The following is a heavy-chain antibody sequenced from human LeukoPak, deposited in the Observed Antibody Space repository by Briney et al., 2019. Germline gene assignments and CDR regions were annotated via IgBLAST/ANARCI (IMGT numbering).Heavy chain of an antibody. J-gene: IGHJ4*02. V-gene: IGHV1-69*04. CDR1: GGTFSSYA. CDR3: ARDGSSGYERHFDY. CDR2: IIPILGIA. Sequence: GASVKVSCKASGGTFSSYAISWVRQAPGQGLEWMGRIIPILGIANYAQKFQGRVTITADKSTSTAYMELSSLRSEDTAVYYCARDGSSGYERHFDYWGQGTLVTVSS. D-gene: IGHD3-22*01.